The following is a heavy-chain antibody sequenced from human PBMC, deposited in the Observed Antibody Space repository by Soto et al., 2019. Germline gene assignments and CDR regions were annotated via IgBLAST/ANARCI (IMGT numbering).Heavy chain of an antibody. CDR1: GFTFSSYA. J-gene: IGHJ1*01. CDR2: ISGSGDST. V-gene: IGHV3-23*01. Sequence: EVQLLESGGGLVQPGGSLRLSCAASGFTFSSYAMSWVRQAPGKGLEWVSGISGSGDSTYYADSVKGQSTISRDNSKNTRYRQMNSLIAEDTAVYYCAKGVPGIAVAGTGYFQHWGQGTLVTVSS. D-gene: IGHD6-19*01. CDR3: AKGVPGIAVAGTGYFQH.